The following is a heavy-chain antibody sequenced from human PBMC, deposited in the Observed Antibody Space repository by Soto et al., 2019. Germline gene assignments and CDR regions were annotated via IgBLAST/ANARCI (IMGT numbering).Heavy chain of an antibody. V-gene: IGHV3-9*01. CDR2: ISWNSGTI. J-gene: IGHJ6*02. CDR3: AKSTGGTANGMGV. CDR1: GFSFDDYA. Sequence: EVQVVESGGGLVQPGRSLRLSCAASGFSFDDYAMHWVRQAPGKGLEGVSGISWNSGTIGYADSVKGRFTISRDNAKNNLYLKMNSLRAEDTALYYCAKSTGGTANGMGVWGQGTTVTVTS. D-gene: IGHD2-8*02.